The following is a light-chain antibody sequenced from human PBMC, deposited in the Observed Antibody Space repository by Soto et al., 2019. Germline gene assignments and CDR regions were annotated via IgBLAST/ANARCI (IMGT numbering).Light chain of an antibody. Sequence: EIVLTQSPGTLSLSPGERATLSCRASQSVSSSFLAWYQQKPGQAPRLLIYGASSRATDIPDRFSGSGSGTDFTLTISRLEPEDVAVYYCQQYGRSPLTFGGGTKLEIK. CDR1: QSVSSSF. CDR2: GAS. J-gene: IGKJ4*01. CDR3: QQYGRSPLT. V-gene: IGKV3-20*01.